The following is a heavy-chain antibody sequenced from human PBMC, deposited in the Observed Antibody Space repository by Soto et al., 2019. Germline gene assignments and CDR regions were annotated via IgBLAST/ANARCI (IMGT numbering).Heavy chain of an antibody. Sequence: GESLKISCKGSGYSFTSYWIGWVRQMPGKGLEWMGIIYPGDSDTRYSPSFQGQVTISADKSISTAYLQWSSLKASDTAMYYCARHVTMVRGVINLFDYWGQGTLVTVSS. V-gene: IGHV5-51*01. CDR3: ARHVTMVRGVINLFDY. CDR2: IYPGDSDT. D-gene: IGHD3-10*01. CDR1: GYSFTSYW. J-gene: IGHJ4*02.